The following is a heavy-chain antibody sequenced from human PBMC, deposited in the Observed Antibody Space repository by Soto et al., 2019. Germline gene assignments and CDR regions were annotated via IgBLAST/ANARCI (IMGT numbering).Heavy chain of an antibody. CDR1: GFTFSTSS. D-gene: IGHD3-3*01. J-gene: IGHJ4*02. Sequence: EVQLVESGGGLGQPGGSLRLSCVVSGFTFSTSSMNWVRQAPGKGLEWVSYISSSSNTIYADSVKGRFTISRDNAKNALYLQMNSLRDDDTAVYYCARVIWGGYLTSDDWGQGTLVTVSS. V-gene: IGHV3-48*02. CDR2: ISSSSNTI. CDR3: ARVIWGGYLTSDD.